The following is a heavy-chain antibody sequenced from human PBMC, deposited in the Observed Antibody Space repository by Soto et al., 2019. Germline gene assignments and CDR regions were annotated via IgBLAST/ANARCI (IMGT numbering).Heavy chain of an antibody. D-gene: IGHD3-22*01. V-gene: IGHV3-33*01. CDR1: GFTFSSYG. CDR2: IWYDGSNK. CDR3: ARGTYYYDSSGYYPPLSA. Sequence: GGSLRLSCAASGFTFSSYGMHWVRQAPGKGLEWVAVIWYDGSNKYYADSVEGRFTISRDNSKNTLYLQMNSLRAEDTAVYYCARGTYYYDSSGYYPPLSAWGQGTLVTVSS. J-gene: IGHJ5*02.